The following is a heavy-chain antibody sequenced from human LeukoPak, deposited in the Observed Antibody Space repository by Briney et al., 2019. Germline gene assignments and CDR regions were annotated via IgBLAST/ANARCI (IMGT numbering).Heavy chain of an antibody. CDR3: TTDWICVGRCLDGVCHIGPFC. Sequence: NPGGSLRLSCAASGFTFSSYALTWVRQAPGKGLEWVGRIETRSQGGTTDYAASVKDRFTISRDDSKNTLYLEMNSLKTEDTGVYYCTTDWICVGRCLDGVCHIGPFCWGQGTLVTVSS. CDR2: IETRSQGGTT. V-gene: IGHV3-15*04. D-gene: IGHD2-8*01. CDR1: GFTFSSYA. J-gene: IGHJ4*02.